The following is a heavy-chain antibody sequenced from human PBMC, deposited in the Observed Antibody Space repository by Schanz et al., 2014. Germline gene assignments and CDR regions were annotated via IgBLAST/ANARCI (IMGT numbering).Heavy chain of an antibody. Sequence: EVQLVESGGGLVQPGGSLRLSCAASGFTFGDYAMTWVRQAPGKGLEWVSAINTGVNTYYADAVRGRFTISRDNSKNTLYLQMNSLRAEDTAVYYCAKYRGYYRVSGSYRELEYWGQGTLVTVSS. D-gene: IGHD3-10*01. V-gene: IGHV3-23*04. CDR2: INTGVNT. CDR3: AKYRGYYRVSGSYRELEY. J-gene: IGHJ4*02. CDR1: GFTFGDYA.